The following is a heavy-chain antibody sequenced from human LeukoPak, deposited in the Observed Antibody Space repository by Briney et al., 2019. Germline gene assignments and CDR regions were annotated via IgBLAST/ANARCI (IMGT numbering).Heavy chain of an antibody. CDR1: KFTFSNYG. J-gene: IGHJ4*02. CDR2: ISSDGGTK. V-gene: IGHV3-30*18. CDR3: AKEYDSGGYGAYFDY. D-gene: IGHD3-10*01. Sequence: GRSLRLSCTASKFTFSNYGMQWVRQDPGKGLEWVAVISSDGGTKYYADSVKGRFTLSRDNSRNTLDLQMNSLGPEDTAVYYCAKEYDSGGYGAYFDYWGQGTLVTVSS.